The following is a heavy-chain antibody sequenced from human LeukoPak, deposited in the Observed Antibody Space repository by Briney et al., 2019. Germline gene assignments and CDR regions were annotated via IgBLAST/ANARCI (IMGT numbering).Heavy chain of an antibody. CDR2: INPNSGGT. Sequence: ASVKVSCKASGYTFTAYYMHWVRQAPGQGLEWMGWINPNSGGTKYAQKFQGRVTMTRDTSISTAYMELSSLRSDDTAVYYCARSHGAVGATIYGFDIWGQGTMVTVSS. CDR3: ARSHGAVGATIYGFDI. J-gene: IGHJ3*02. V-gene: IGHV1-2*02. D-gene: IGHD1-26*01. CDR1: GYTFTAYY.